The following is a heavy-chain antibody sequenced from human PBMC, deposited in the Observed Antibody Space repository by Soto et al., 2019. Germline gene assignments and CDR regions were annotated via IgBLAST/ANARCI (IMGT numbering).Heavy chain of an antibody. Sequence: LSLTCTVSGGSMSGYYCSWIRQPPGKGLEYIGYIFYTGSTSYNASLTSRVAISLDTPNNQISLKLKSVTAADTAVYYCARSGHSFGGVVWGQGILVTVSS. CDR3: ARSGHSFGGVV. V-gene: IGHV4-59*01. D-gene: IGHD3-16*01. J-gene: IGHJ4*02. CDR1: GGSMSGYY. CDR2: IFYTGST.